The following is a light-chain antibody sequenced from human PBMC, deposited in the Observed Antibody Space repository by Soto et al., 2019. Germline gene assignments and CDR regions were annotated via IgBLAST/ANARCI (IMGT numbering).Light chain of an antibody. V-gene: IGKV3-11*01. CDR1: DTINIY. CDR3: QQYGKLPRT. CDR2: DAS. Sequence: VVLTQSPANLSLSPGERATLSCRASDTINIYLAWYQQKPGQAPRLLIYDASYRATGIPARFSGSGSGTDFTLTISSLEPEDFAVYYCQQYGKLPRTFGQGTKVDIK. J-gene: IGKJ1*01.